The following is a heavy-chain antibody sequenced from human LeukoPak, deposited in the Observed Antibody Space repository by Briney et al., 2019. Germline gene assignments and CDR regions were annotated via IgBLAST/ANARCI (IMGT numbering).Heavy chain of an antibody. J-gene: IGHJ6*03. CDR3: ARGYDSSGYYYPDNYYYYYMDV. Sequence: GASVKVSCKASRGTFSSYAISWVRQAPGQGLEWMGGIIPIFGTANYAQKFQGRVTITTDESTSTAYMELSSLRSEDTAVYYCARGYDSSGYYYPDNYYYYYMDVWGKGTTVTVSS. D-gene: IGHD3-22*01. CDR1: RGTFSSYA. CDR2: IIPIFGTA. V-gene: IGHV1-69*05.